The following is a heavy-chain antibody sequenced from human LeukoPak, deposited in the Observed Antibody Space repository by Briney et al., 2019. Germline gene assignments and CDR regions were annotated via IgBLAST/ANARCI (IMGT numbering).Heavy chain of an antibody. Sequence: SETLSLTCTVSGVSISSSYSYWGWIRQPPGMGLEWIGSIYYTGNTYYNASLKSQVSISIDTSKNQFSLKLTSVTAADTAVYYCARIAPHRRVAVEYYFDYWGQGTLVTVSS. CDR2: IYYTGNT. V-gene: IGHV4-39*01. CDR1: GVSISSSYSY. J-gene: IGHJ4*02. CDR3: ARIAPHRRVAVEYYFDY. D-gene: IGHD2-21*01.